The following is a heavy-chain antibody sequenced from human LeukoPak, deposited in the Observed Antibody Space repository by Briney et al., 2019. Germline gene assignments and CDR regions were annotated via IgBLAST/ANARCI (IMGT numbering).Heavy chain of an antibody. CDR2: ISGSGGST. CDR3: AKDGETDYDILTGYGNYYGMDV. V-gene: IGHV3-23*01. Sequence: GGSLRLSCGASGFTFSSYAMSWVRQAPGKGLEWVSAISGSGGSTYYADSVKGRFTISRDNSKNTLYLQMNSLRAEDTAVYYCAKDGETDYDILTGYGNYYGMDVWGQGTTVTVSS. CDR1: GFTFSSYA. J-gene: IGHJ6*02. D-gene: IGHD3-9*01.